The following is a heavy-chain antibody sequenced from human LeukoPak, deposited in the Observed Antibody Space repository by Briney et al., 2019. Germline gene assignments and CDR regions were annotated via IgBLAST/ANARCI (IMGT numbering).Heavy chain of an antibody. CDR1: GFTFSDYY. CDR2: ISSSGSTI. J-gene: IGHJ4*02. CDR3: ARVHSYQQQPTFDY. D-gene: IGHD6-13*01. Sequence: PGGSLRLSCAASGFTFSDYYMSWIRQAPGKGLEWVSYISSSGSTIYYADSVKGRFTISRDNAKNSLYLQMNSLRAEDTAVYYCARVHSYQQQPTFDYWGQGTLVTVSS. V-gene: IGHV3-11*01.